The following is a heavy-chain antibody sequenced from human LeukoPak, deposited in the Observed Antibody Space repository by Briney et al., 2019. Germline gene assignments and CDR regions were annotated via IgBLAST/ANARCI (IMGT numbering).Heavy chain of an antibody. CDR1: GDSVSSNS. D-gene: IGHD5-12*01. CDR2: IYYKSKWFN. Sequence: SQTLSLTCVISGDSVSSNSWNWIRQSPSRGLEWLGRIYYKSKWFNDYAVSVKSRITINPDTSKNQFSLHLNSVTPEDTALYYCARDQPWINGFDMWGQGTMATVSS. CDR3: ARDQPWINGFDM. J-gene: IGHJ3*02. V-gene: IGHV6-1*01.